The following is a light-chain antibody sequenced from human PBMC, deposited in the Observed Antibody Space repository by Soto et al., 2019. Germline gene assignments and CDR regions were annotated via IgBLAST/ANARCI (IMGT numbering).Light chain of an antibody. CDR3: EQSYSSPQMYT. J-gene: IGKJ2*01. V-gene: IGKV1-39*01. CDR1: QTISRS. Sequence: DIQMTQSPSSLSASVGDRVTITCRASQTISRSLNWYQQKPGKAPDLLIYAASNLHSGVPSRFSGSGTGSYFTLTISSLQPEDFATYYCEQSYSSPQMYTFGQGTRLEIK. CDR2: AAS.